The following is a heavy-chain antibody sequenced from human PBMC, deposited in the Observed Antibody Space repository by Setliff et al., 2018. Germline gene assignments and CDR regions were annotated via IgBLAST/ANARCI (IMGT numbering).Heavy chain of an antibody. CDR3: ARASVVHAIAVGY. Sequence: PSETLSLTCTVSGGSVGNSYYYWNWIRQPAGKGLEWIGRIYTTWSTNYNPSLKSRVTISLDTSKSQFSLNLTSVTAADTAVYYCARASVVHAIAVGYWGQGTLVTVSS. D-gene: IGHD2-15*01. CDR1: GGSVGNSYYY. V-gene: IGHV4-61*02. CDR2: IYTTWST. J-gene: IGHJ4*02.